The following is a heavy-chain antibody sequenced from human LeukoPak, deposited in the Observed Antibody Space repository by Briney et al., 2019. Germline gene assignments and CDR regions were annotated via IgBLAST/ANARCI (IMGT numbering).Heavy chain of an antibody. CDR1: GFTFSSYA. CDR3: AKADEPYDSSGYYLDY. Sequence: GGSLRLSCAASGFTFSSYAMSWVRQAAGKVLEWVSAISGSGGSTYYADSVKGRFTISRDNSKNTLYLQMNSLRAEDTAVYYCAKADEPYDSSGYYLDYWGQGTLVTVSS. CDR2: ISGSGGST. D-gene: IGHD3-22*01. V-gene: IGHV3-23*01. J-gene: IGHJ4*02.